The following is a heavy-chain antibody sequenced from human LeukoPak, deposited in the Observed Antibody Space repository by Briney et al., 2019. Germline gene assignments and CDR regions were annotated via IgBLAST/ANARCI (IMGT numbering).Heavy chain of an antibody. V-gene: IGHV3-20*04. Sequence: GGSLRLSCAVSGITLSNYGMSWVRQAPGKGLEWVSGINWSGVSTGYADSVKGRFTISRDNTKNSLFLQLNSLRAEDTAFYYCAKGKDTLNPYWYFDVWGRGTLVSVSP. CDR1: GITLSNYG. D-gene: IGHD5-18*01. CDR3: AKGKDTLNPYWYFDV. CDR2: INWSGVST. J-gene: IGHJ2*01.